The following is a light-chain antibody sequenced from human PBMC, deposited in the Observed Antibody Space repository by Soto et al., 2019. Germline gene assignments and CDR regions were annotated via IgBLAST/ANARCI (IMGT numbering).Light chain of an antibody. CDR1: KLGEKY. V-gene: IGLV3-1*01. CDR3: QAWDSSTVV. J-gene: IGLJ2*01. Sequence: SYELTQPPSLSVPPGQTASISCAGDKLGEKYVCWYQQRPGQSPALVIYQDHKRPSGIPERFSGSNSGNTATLTISGTQTMDEADYYCQAWDSSTVVFGGGTKLTVL. CDR2: QDH.